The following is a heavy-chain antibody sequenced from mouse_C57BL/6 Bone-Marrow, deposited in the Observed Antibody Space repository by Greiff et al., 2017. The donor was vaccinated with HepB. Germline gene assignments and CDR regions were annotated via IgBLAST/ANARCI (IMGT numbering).Heavy chain of an antibody. CDR1: GFSLTSYA. V-gene: IGHV2-9-1*01. Sequence: VQRVESGPGLVAPSQSLSITCTVSGFSLTSYAISWVRQPPGKGLEWLGVIWTGGGTNYNSALKSRLSISKDNSKSQVFLKMNSLQTDDTARYYCARKGDGYYLSLYYAMDYWGQGTSVTVSS. CDR3: ARKGDGYYLSLYYAMDY. J-gene: IGHJ4*01. D-gene: IGHD2-3*01. CDR2: IWTGGGT.